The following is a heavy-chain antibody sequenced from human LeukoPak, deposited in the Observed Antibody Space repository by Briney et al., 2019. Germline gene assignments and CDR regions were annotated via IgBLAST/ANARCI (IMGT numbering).Heavy chain of an antibody. Sequence: HPGGSLRLSCAASGFTFSGFEMNWVRQAPGRGLEWISHISHTGDIKYADSVKGRFTISRDNAKNSQYLQMTSLRAEDTAVYYCARSSGSYRPFDSWGQGTLVTVSS. V-gene: IGHV3-48*03. CDR1: GFTFSGFE. CDR2: ISHTGDI. CDR3: ARSSGSYRPFDS. J-gene: IGHJ4*02. D-gene: IGHD3-22*01.